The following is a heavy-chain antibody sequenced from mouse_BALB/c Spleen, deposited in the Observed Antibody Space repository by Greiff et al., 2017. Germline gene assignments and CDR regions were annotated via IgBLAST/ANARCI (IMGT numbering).Heavy chain of an antibody. D-gene: IGHD4-1*01. J-gene: IGHJ2*01. CDR3: TRSRTGTLFDY. Sequence: EVQLQQSGTVLARPGASVKMSCKASGYTFTSYWMHWVKQRPGQGLEWIGAIYPGNSDTSYNQKFKGKAKLTAVTSTSTAYMELSSLTNEDSAVYYCTRSRTGTLFDYWGQGTTLTVSS. CDR1: GYTFTSYW. V-gene: IGHV1-5*01. CDR2: IYPGNSDT.